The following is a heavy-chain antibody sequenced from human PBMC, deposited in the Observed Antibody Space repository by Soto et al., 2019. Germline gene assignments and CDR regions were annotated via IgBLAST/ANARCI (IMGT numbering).Heavy chain of an antibody. J-gene: IGHJ6*02. D-gene: IGHD4-4*01. Sequence: KPSETLSLTCTVSGASISSYYWSWIRQSPGKGLEWIGYIFYSGSTNYNPSLKSRVTISVDTSKNQFSLKLGSVTAADTAVYFCAREIDSNYDGMDVWGQGTTVTVSS. CDR3: AREIDSNYDGMDV. V-gene: IGHV4-59*01. CDR1: GASISSYY. CDR2: IFYSGST.